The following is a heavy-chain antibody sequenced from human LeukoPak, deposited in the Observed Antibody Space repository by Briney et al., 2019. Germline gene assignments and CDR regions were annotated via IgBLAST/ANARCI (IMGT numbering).Heavy chain of an antibody. J-gene: IGHJ3*02. V-gene: IGHV7-4-1*02. CDR1: GYTFTSYA. CDR2: INTNTGNP. CDR3: ASMGSHGFDI. Sequence: ASVKVSCKASGYTFTSYAMNWVRQAPGQGLEWIGWINTNTGNPTYAQGFTGRFVFSVDTSVSTAYLQISSLKTEDTAIYYCASMGSHGFDIWGQGTMVTVSS. D-gene: IGHD3-16*01.